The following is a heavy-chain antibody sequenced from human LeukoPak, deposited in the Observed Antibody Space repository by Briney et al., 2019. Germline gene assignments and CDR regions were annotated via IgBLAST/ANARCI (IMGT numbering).Heavy chain of an antibody. D-gene: IGHD6-19*01. J-gene: IGHJ4*02. CDR2: IFYSGAT. Sequence: SETLSLTCSVSGGSISNSRYYWGWLRQPPGKGLEWIVSIFYSGATNSNPSLRSRLTISVDTSNNQFSLKLSSVTAADTAVYYCAKDSGAGGWLLDYWGQGTLVTVSS. CDR3: AKDSGAGGWLLDY. V-gene: IGHV4-39*07. CDR1: GGSISNSRYY.